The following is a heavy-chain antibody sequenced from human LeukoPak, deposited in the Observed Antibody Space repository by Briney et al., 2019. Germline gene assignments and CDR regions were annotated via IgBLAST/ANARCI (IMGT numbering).Heavy chain of an antibody. Sequence: GGSLRLSCSASGFTFSNAWMSEVRQAPGKGLDWVGRIKTKADGGTTDYAAPVKGRFTISRDDSKNTLFLQMNSLRTEDTAVYYCTTGRYFDWLFCNYWGQGTLVTVSS. D-gene: IGHD3-9*01. CDR3: TTGRYFDWLFCNY. V-gene: IGHV3-15*01. CDR1: GFTFSNAW. CDR2: IKTKADGGTT. J-gene: IGHJ4*02.